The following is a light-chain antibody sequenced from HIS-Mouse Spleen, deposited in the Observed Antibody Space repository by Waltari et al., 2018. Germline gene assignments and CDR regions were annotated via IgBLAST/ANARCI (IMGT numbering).Light chain of an antibody. J-gene: IGLJ3*02. CDR3: CSYAGSSTWV. CDR2: EGS. V-gene: IGLV2-23*01. CDR1: SSDVGSYNL. Sequence: QSALTQPASVSGSPGQSITISCTGTSSDVGSYNLVSWYQQHPGKAPKLMIYEGSKRPLGVSNRFSGSKSGNTAYLTISGLQAEDEADYYCCSYAGSSTWVFGGGTKLTVL.